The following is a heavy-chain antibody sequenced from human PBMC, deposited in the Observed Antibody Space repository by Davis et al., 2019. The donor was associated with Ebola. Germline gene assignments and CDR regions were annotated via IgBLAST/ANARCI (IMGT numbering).Heavy chain of an antibody. CDR3: ARDPGGFGKLLWSSYYGMDV. Sequence: MPSETLSLTCAVYGGSFSGYYWSWIRQPPGKGLEWIGEINHSGSTNYNPSLKSRVTISVDTSKNQFSLKLSSVTAADTAVYYCARDPGGFGKLLWSSYYGMDVWGQGTTVTVSS. CDR1: GGSFSGYY. CDR2: INHSGST. J-gene: IGHJ6*02. D-gene: IGHD3-10*01. V-gene: IGHV4-34*01.